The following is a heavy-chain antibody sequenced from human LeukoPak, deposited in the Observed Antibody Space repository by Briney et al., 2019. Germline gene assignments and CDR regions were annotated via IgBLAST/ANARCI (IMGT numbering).Heavy chain of an antibody. CDR2: IDSSGVST. CDR3: ASLPYSGADCYTDY. Sequence: GGSLRLSCAASGFTFSASTMNWVRQAPGKGLEWVSSIDSSGVSTFCVASLRGRFTISRDNAKNSLYLQMNSLRAEDTAVYYCASLPYSGADCYTDYWGQGTLVIVSS. D-gene: IGHD2-21*02. J-gene: IGHJ4*02. V-gene: IGHV3-21*01. CDR1: GFTFSAST.